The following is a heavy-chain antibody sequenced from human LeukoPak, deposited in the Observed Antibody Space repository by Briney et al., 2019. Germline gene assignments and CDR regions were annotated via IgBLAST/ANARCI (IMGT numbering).Heavy chain of an antibody. CDR1: GYTFTGYY. V-gene: IGHV1-2*02. D-gene: IGHD3-22*01. J-gene: IGHJ4*02. CDR3: ARDGSTPAYYDSSGYYFL. Sequence: ASVKVSCKASGYTFTGYYMHWVRQAPGQGLEWMGWINPNSGGTNYAQKFQGRVTMTRDTSISTAYMELSRLRSDDTAVYYCARDGSTPAYYDSSGYYFLWGQGTLVTVSS. CDR2: INPNSGGT.